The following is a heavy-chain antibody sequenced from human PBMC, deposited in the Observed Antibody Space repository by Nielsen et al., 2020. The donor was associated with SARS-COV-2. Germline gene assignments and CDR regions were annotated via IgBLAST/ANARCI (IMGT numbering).Heavy chain of an antibody. Sequence: GESLKISCAASGFTFSNYGMHWVRQAPGKGLEWVTVISYDGSNKYYADSVKGRFTISRDNSKNTLYLQMNSLRVEDTAVYYCARDPYRDYYDSSADWYFDLWGRGTLVTVSS. CDR2: ISYDGSNK. CDR1: GFTFSNYG. D-gene: IGHD3-22*01. CDR3: ARDPYRDYYDSSADWYFDL. V-gene: IGHV3-30*03. J-gene: IGHJ2*01.